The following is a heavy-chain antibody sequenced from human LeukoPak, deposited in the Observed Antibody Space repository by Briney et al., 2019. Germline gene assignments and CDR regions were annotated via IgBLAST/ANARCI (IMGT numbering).Heavy chain of an antibody. CDR3: ARGRRTKEDYDSSGYYGY. D-gene: IGHD3-22*01. J-gene: IGHJ4*02. Sequence: SETLSLTCAVYGSSFSGYYWSWIRQPPGKGLEWIGEINHSGGTNYNPSLKSRVTISVDTSKNQFSLKLSSVTAADTAVYYCARGRRTKEDYDSSGYYGYWGQGTLVTVSS. CDR2: INHSGGT. V-gene: IGHV4-34*01. CDR1: GSSFSGYY.